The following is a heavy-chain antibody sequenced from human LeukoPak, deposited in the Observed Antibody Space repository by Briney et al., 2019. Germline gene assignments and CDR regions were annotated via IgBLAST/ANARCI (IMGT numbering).Heavy chain of an antibody. CDR1: GGTFSSYA. D-gene: IGHD6-19*01. V-gene: IGHV1-69*04. Sequence: SVKVSCKASGGTFSSYAISWVRQAPGQGLEWMGRIIPILGIANYAQKLQGRVTMTTDTSTSTAYMELRSLRSDDTAVYYCARAQRLGSAVAGYWGQGTLVTVSS. CDR3: ARAQRLGSAVAGY. CDR2: IIPILGIA. J-gene: IGHJ4*02.